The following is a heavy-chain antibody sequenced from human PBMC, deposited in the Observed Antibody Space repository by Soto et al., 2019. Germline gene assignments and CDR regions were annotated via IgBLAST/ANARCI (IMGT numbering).Heavy chain of an antibody. CDR3: ARGLIVWFGELSRRGGYYYYMDV. V-gene: IGHV4-34*01. CDR2: INDTGNI. D-gene: IGHD3-10*01. Sequence: QVQLQQWGAGLLKPSETLSLTCAVYGGSFSGYQWTWIRQTPGKGLGWTGEINDTGNINYNPSFKSRVTIFIDTPKKQISLKLSSVTAADTAVYYCARGLIVWFGELSRRGGYYYYMDVWGKGTTVTVSS. J-gene: IGHJ6*03. CDR1: GGSFSGYQ.